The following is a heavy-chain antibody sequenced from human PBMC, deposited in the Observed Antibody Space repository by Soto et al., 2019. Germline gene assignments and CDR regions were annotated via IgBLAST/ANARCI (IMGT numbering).Heavy chain of an antibody. Sequence: EVQLLESGGGLVRPGGSLRLSCAASGFTFSSYAMSWVRQAPGKGLEWVSAISGSGGSTYYADSVKGRFTISRDNSKNTLYLQMNSLRAEDTAVYYCAKDPDDYYYDSSGYYSYYFDYWGQGTLVTVSS. CDR1: GFTFSSYA. CDR3: AKDPDDYYYDSSGYYSYYFDY. V-gene: IGHV3-23*01. J-gene: IGHJ4*02. D-gene: IGHD3-22*01. CDR2: ISGSGGST.